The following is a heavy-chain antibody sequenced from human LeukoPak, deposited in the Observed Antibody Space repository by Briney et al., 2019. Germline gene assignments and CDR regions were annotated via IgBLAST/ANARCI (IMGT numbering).Heavy chain of an antibody. D-gene: IGHD3-9*01. CDR3: ARDFEAPSNC. CDR1: GCTLSSYW. CDR2: INPDGSRT. V-gene: IGHV3-74*01. J-gene: IGHJ4*02. Sequence: PGGSLRLSCAASGCTLSSYWIHWVRQAPGEGLVWVSRINPDGSRTDYADSVKGRFTISRDNTKNTVDLQMNSLRAEDTAVYYCARDFEAPSNCWGQGTLVTVSS.